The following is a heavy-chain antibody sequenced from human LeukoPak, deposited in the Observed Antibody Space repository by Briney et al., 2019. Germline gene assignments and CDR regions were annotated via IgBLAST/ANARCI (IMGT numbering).Heavy chain of an antibody. CDR3: ARGGGLDV. CDR1: GFTFSSYW. V-gene: IGHV3-74*01. Sequence: VGGLRLSCAASGFTFSSYWMHWVRQAPGKGLVWVSRINSDGSSTSYADSVKGRFTISRDNAKNSLYLQMSNLRAEDTAVYFCARGGGLDVWGQGATVTVSS. D-gene: IGHD3-16*01. CDR2: INSDGSST. J-gene: IGHJ6*02.